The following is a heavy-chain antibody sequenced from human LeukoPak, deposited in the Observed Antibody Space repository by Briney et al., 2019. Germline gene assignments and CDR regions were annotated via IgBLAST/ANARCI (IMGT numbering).Heavy chain of an antibody. CDR1: GFTFDDYA. J-gene: IGHJ4*02. CDR3: AKVHVVVPATSGIDY. CDR2: ISYDGSNK. D-gene: IGHD2-2*01. Sequence: GRSLRLSCAASGFTFDDYAMHWVRQAPGKGLEWVAVISYDGSNKYYAGSVKGRFTISRDNSKNTLYLQMNSLRVEDTAVYYCAKVHVVVPATSGIDYWGQGTLVTVSS. V-gene: IGHV3-30*18.